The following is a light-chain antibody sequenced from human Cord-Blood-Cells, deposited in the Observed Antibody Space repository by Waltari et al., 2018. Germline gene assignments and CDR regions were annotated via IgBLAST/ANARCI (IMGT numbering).Light chain of an antibody. Sequence: QSARTQPRSVSGSPGQAVTISCTGTSSALGGYKYVSWYQPHPGKAPKRIIYEFSKRPSGVPDRFSGSKSGNTASLTISGLQAEDEADYYCCSYAGSWVFGGGTKLTVL. CDR1: SSALGGYKY. CDR3: CSYAGSWV. J-gene: IGLJ3*02. V-gene: IGLV2-11*01. CDR2: EFS.